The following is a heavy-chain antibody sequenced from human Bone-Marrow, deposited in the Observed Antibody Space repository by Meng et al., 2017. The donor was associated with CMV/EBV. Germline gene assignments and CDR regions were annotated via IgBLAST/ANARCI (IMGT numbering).Heavy chain of an antibody. D-gene: IGHD6-13*01. V-gene: IGHV1-18*01. CDR3: ARALIGGAAAGSRY. J-gene: IGHJ4*02. CDR2: ISAYNGNT. Sequence: GSVKVSYEASGGTFSSYAISWVRQAPGQGREWMGWISAYNGNTNYAQKLQGRVTMTTDTYTSTAYMELRSLRSDDSAVYYWARALIGGAAAGSRYLGQGTLVSVSS. CDR1: GGTFSSYA.